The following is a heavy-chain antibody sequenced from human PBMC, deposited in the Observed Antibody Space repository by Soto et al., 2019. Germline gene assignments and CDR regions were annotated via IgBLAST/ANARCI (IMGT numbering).Heavy chain of an antibody. CDR2: IYYSGST. V-gene: IGHV4-59*01. J-gene: IGHJ6*02. CDR1: GGSISSDY. D-gene: IGHD3-3*01. Sequence: SATLSLTCTVSGGSISSDYWSWIRQPPGKGLEWIGYIYYSGSTNYNPSLKSRVTISVDTSKNQFSLKLSSVTAADTAVYYCARSPITYDFWSGYPTDYYYYGMDVWGQGTPVTVSS. CDR3: ARSPITYDFWSGYPTDYYYYGMDV.